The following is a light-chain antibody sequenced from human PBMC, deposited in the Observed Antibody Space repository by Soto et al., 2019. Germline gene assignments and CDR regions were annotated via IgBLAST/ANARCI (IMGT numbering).Light chain of an antibody. Sequence: QSVLTQPASVSGSPGQSITISCTGTSSDIGTYKFVSWYQQHPGKAPRLMIYEVSERPSGVSNRFSGSKSGNTASLTISGLQAEDEADYFCCSYAGTSIWVFGAGTKLTVL. CDR2: EVS. CDR3: CSYAGTSIWV. CDR1: SSDIGTYKF. J-gene: IGLJ3*02. V-gene: IGLV2-23*02.